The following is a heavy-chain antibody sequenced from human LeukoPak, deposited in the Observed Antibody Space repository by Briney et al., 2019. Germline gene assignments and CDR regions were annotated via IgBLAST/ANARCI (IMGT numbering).Heavy chain of an antibody. V-gene: IGHV4-34*01. CDR3: ARGSRIAVAGRFDY. CDR2: INHSGST. D-gene: IGHD6-19*01. J-gene: IGHJ4*02. Sequence: PSETLSLTCAVYGGSFSGYYWSWIRQPPGKGLEWIGEINHSGSTNYNPSLKSRVTISVDTSKNQFSLKLSSVTAADTAVYYCARGSRIAVAGRFDYWGQRTLVTVSS. CDR1: GGSFSGYY.